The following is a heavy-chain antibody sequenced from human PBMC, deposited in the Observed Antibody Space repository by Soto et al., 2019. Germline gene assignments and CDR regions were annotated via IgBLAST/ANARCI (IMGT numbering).Heavy chain of an antibody. CDR2: IIPIFGTA. CDR1: GGTFSSYA. V-gene: IGHV1-69*13. J-gene: IGHJ3*02. Sequence: GASVKVSCKASGGTFSSYAISWVRQAPGQGLEWMGGIIPIFGTANYAQKFQGRVTITADESTSTAYMELSSLRSEDTAVYYCARDHPTHSLSIPSDAFDIWGQGTMVTVSS. CDR3: ARDHPTHSLSIPSDAFDI. D-gene: IGHD2-21*01.